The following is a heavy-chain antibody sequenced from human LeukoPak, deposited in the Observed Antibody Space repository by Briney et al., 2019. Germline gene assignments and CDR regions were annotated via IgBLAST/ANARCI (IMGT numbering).Heavy chain of an antibody. D-gene: IGHD4-17*01. CDR1: GGSISSYH. V-gene: IGHV4-4*07. CDR2: VYTGGST. Sequence: PSDTLSLTCTVSGGSISSYHWSWIRQPAGKGLEWIGRVYTGGSTNYNPSLESRVTMSVDTSKNQFSLRLSSVTAADTAVYYCARDQDYGDYFDWGQGTLVTVSS. J-gene: IGHJ4*02. CDR3: ARDQDYGDYFD.